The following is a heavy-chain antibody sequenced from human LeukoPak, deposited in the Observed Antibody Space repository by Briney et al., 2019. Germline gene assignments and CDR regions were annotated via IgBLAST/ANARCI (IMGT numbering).Heavy chain of an antibody. CDR3: ARTFYYGSGSLYYFDY. V-gene: IGHV3-7*01. CDR2: IKQDGSEK. Sequence: GGSLRLSCAASGFTFSSYWMSWVRQAPGKGLEWVANIKQDGSEKYYVDSVKGRFPISRDNAKNSLYLQMNSLRAEDTAVYYCARTFYYGSGSLYYFDYCGQGTLVTVSS. CDR1: GFTFSSYW. D-gene: IGHD3-10*01. J-gene: IGHJ4*02.